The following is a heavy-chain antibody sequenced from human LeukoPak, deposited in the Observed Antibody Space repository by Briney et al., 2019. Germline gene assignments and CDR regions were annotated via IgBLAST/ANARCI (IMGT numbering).Heavy chain of an antibody. Sequence: GGSLRLSCAASGFTFSSYSMNWVRQAPGKGLVWVSRINSDGSSTSYADSVKGRFTISRDNAKNTLYLQMNSLRAEDTAVYYCASGKRITIFGVPSTEGMDVWGQGTTVTVSS. J-gene: IGHJ6*02. CDR2: INSDGSST. D-gene: IGHD3-3*01. CDR3: ASGKRITIFGVPSTEGMDV. CDR1: GFTFSSYS. V-gene: IGHV3-74*01.